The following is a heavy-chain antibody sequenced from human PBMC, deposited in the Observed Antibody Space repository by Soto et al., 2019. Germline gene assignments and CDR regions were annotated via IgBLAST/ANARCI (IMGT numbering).Heavy chain of an antibody. D-gene: IGHD3-16*01. CDR1: SGSFSGYY. J-gene: IGHJ4*02. CDR2: IYHGLSI. CDR3: ARHGGYYFDY. V-gene: IGHV4-34*01. Sequence: SETLSLTCAVYSGSFSGYYWSWIRQPPGKGLEWIGEIYHGLSIVYNPSLKSRVTISGDSSKNQFSLKPSSVTAADTAVYYCARHGGYYFDYWGQGTLVTVSS.